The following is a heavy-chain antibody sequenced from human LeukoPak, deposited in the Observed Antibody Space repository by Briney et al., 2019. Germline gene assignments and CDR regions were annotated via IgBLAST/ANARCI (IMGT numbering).Heavy chain of an antibody. Sequence: SETLSLTCAVSGGSINSGGYSYNWIRQPPGKGLEWIGYIYNSGSTSYNPSLKSRVTMSVDTSKDQFSLKLSFVTAADTAVYYCARGWGPAYCGGDCHRHFDYWGQGALVTVSS. V-gene: IGHV4-30-4*07. D-gene: IGHD2-21*02. CDR3: ARGWGPAYCGGDCHRHFDY. CDR2: IYNSGST. CDR1: GGSINSGGYS. J-gene: IGHJ4*02.